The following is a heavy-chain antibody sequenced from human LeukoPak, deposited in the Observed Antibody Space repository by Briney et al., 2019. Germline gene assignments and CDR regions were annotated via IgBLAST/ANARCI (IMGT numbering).Heavy chain of an antibody. D-gene: IGHD6-13*01. V-gene: IGHV3-23*01. Sequence: GGSLRLSCASSGFTFSSYAMSWVRQAPGKGLEWVSSISGSGGSTYYADSVKGRFTISRDNAKNAAYLQMNNLRAEDTAVYYCARDPAPSSSWGLDYWGQGTLVTVSS. CDR1: GFTFSSYA. CDR3: ARDPAPSSSWGLDY. J-gene: IGHJ4*02. CDR2: ISGSGGST.